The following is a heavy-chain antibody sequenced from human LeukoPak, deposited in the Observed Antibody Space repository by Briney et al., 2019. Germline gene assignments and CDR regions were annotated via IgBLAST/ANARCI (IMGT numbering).Heavy chain of an antibody. CDR3: ARDLNVWGTGQSTGYYFDY. J-gene: IGHJ4*02. CDR1: GFSFRSHA. V-gene: IGHV3-30*04. CDR2: ISYDGRSQ. D-gene: IGHD3-16*01. Sequence: GGSLRLSCAASGFSFRSHAMHWVRQAPGEGLDWVAMISYDGRSQYYADSVKGRFTISRDNSNDTLYLQVNSLRTEDTAVYYCARDLNVWGTGQSTGYYFDYWGQGTLVTVSS.